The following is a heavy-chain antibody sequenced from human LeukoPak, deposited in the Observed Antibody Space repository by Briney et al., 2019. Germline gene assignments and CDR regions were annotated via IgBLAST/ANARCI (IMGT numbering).Heavy chain of an antibody. CDR2: ISAYNGNT. CDR1: GYTFTTYA. J-gene: IGHJ4*02. Sequence: ASVKVSCKASGYTFTTYAMNWVRQAPGQGLEWMGWISAYNGNTNYAQKLQGRVTMTTDTSTSTAYMELRSLRSDDTAVYYCARGPIDGLRMSDDYWGQGTLVTVSS. V-gene: IGHV1-18*01. CDR3: ARGPIDGLRMSDDY. D-gene: IGHD3-9*01.